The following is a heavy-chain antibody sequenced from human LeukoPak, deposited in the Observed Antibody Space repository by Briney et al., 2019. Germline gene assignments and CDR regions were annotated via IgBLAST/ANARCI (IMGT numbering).Heavy chain of an antibody. CDR2: IIPIFGTA. CDR3: AREDAP. D-gene: IGHD5-24*01. J-gene: IGHJ5*02. V-gene: IGHV1-69*01. Sequence: GWSVKVSCQATLGTLSSYAISAVRQAPGQGLEWMGGIIPIFGTANYAQKYQGRVTITADESTSTAYMELSSLRSEDTAVYYCAREDAPWGQGTLVTVSS. CDR1: LGTLSSYA.